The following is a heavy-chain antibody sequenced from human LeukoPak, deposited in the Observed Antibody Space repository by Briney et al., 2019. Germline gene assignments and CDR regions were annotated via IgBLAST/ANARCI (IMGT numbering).Heavy chain of an antibody. V-gene: IGHV4-59*01. CDR1: GGSISSYY. D-gene: IGHD3-22*01. Sequence: SETLSLTCTVSGGSISSYYWSWIRQPPGKGLEWIGYIYYSGSTNYNPSLKSRVTISVDTSKNQFSLKLSSVTAADTAVYYCARGAYYDSSGSYIWFDPWGQGTLVTVSS. J-gene: IGHJ5*02. CDR3: ARGAYYDSSGSYIWFDP. CDR2: IYYSGST.